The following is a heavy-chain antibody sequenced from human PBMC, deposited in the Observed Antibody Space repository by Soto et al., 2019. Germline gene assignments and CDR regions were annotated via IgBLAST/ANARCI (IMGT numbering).Heavy chain of an antibody. CDR1: GGSVSSGSYY. CDR2: IYYSGST. J-gene: IGHJ4*02. CDR3: ARGYCSGGSCYLGYFDY. D-gene: IGHD2-15*01. Sequence: ETLSLTCTVSGGSVSSGSYYWSWIRQPPGKGLEWIGYIYYSGSTNYNPSLKSRVTISVDTSKNQFSLKLSSVTAADTAVYYCARGYCSGGSCYLGYFDYWGQGTLVTVST. V-gene: IGHV4-61*01.